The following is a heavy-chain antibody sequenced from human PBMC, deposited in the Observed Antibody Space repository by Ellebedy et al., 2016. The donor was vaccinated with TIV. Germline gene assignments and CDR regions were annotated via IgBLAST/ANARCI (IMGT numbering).Heavy chain of an antibody. Sequence: GGSLRLXCAASGFTFSSYAMHWVRQAPGKGLEWVAVISYDGSNKYYADSVKGRFTISRDNSKNTLYLQMNSLRAEDTAVYYCARPVSGAFDIWGQGTMVTVSS. CDR3: ARPVSGAFDI. J-gene: IGHJ3*02. CDR1: GFTFSSYA. D-gene: IGHD3-10*01. V-gene: IGHV3-30-3*01. CDR2: ISYDGSNK.